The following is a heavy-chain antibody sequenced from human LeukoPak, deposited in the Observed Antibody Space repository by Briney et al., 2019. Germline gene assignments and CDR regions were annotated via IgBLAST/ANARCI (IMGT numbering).Heavy chain of an antibody. CDR3: ARDLGQYYDTSDNWFDP. D-gene: IGHD3-22*01. V-gene: IGHV3-7*01. J-gene: IGHJ5*02. CDR1: GFTFSTYW. Sequence: SGGSLRLSCAASGFTFSTYWMSWVRQAPGKGLEWVAHIKQDGSEEYYVDSVKGRFTISRDNTKNTLNLQMNSLRAEDTAVYYCARDLGQYYDTSDNWFDPWGQGTLVTVSS. CDR2: IKQDGSEE.